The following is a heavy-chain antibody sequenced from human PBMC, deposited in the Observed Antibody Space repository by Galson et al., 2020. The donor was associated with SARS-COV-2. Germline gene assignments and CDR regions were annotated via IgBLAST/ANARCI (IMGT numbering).Heavy chain of an antibody. Sequence: GGSLRLSCAASGFAFSSYAMSWVRQAPGKGLEWVSAISGSGGSTYYADSVKGRFTISRDNSKNTLYLQMNNLRAEDTAVYYCAKETWLRIAAAGPDYWGQGTLVTVSS. CDR1: GFAFSSYA. D-gene: IGHD6-13*01. CDR2: ISGSGGST. CDR3: AKETWLRIAAAGPDY. V-gene: IGHV3-23*01. J-gene: IGHJ4*02.